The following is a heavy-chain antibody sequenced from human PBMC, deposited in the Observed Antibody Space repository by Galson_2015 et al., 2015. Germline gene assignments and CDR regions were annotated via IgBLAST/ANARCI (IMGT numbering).Heavy chain of an antibody. J-gene: IGHJ4*02. D-gene: IGHD2-15*01. V-gene: IGHV3-11*01. Sequence: SLRLSCAASGFTFSDYYMSWLRQAPGKGLEWISYIDTSTTIINYADSVKGRFTISRDNAKNSLYLQMNSLTAEDTAVYYCARDCRGGRCYSDYWGQGSLVTVSS. CDR1: GFTFSDYY. CDR3: ARDCRGGRCYSDY. CDR2: IDTSTTII.